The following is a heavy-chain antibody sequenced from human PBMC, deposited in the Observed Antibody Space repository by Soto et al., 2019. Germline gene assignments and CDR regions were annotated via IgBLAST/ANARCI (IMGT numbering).Heavy chain of an antibody. V-gene: IGHV4-31*03. CDR3: AIDKSEYSGYDYGAFDI. CDR2: IYYSGST. D-gene: IGHD5-12*01. CDR1: GGTINSAGYY. J-gene: IGHJ3*02. Sequence: SGTLDLTCTVCGGTINSAGYYWSWIRKHPGKGLEWIGYIYYSGSTYYNPSLKSRVTISVDTSKNQFSLKLSSVTAADTAVYYCAIDKSEYSGYDYGAFDILGQGTMVTVSS.